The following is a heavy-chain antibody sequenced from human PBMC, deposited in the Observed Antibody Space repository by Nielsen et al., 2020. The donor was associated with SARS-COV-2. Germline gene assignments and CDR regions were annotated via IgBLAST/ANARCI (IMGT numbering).Heavy chain of an antibody. CDR3: ARDGSQVTMVRGVIKASGPHDAFDI. D-gene: IGHD3-10*01. CDR2: ISYDGSNK. CDR1: GFTFSNYA. V-gene: IGHV3-30-3*01. J-gene: IGHJ3*02. Sequence: GESLKISCAASGFTFSNYAMHWVRQAPGKGLEWVAVISYDGSNKYYADSVKGRFTISRDNSKNTLYLQMNSLRAEDTAVYYCARDGSQVTMVRGVIKASGPHDAFDIWGQGTMVTVSS.